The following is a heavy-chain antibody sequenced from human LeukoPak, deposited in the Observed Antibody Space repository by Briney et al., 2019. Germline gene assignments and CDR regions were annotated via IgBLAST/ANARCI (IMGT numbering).Heavy chain of an antibody. CDR2: INWNGGTV. D-gene: IGHD3-10*01. Sequence: GGSLRLSCAASGFRFEDYAMHWVRQAPGKGLEWVSSINWNGGTVNYADSVKGRFTISRDNAKNSLYLQMNSLRGDDMALYYCIKSPRGAVWYYFDYWGQGTLVTVSS. J-gene: IGHJ4*02. CDR1: GFRFEDYA. CDR3: IKSPRGAVWYYFDY. V-gene: IGHV3-9*03.